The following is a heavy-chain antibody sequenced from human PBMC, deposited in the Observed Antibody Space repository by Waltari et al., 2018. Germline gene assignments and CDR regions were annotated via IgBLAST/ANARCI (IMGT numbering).Heavy chain of an antibody. CDR1: GGTFSSYA. D-gene: IGHD3-22*01. Sequence: QVQLVQSGAEVKKPGSSVKVSCKASGGTFSSYAISWVRQAPGQGLEGMGGIIPIFGTANYAQKFQGRVTITADESTSTAYMELSSLRSEDTAVYYCASYYYDSSGYYYVGVDYWGQGTLVTVSS. CDR2: IIPIFGTA. J-gene: IGHJ4*02. V-gene: IGHV1-69*01. CDR3: ASYYYDSSGYYYVGVDY.